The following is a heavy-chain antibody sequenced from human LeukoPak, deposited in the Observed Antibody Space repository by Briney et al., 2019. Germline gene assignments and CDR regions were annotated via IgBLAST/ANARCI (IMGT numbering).Heavy chain of an antibody. V-gene: IGHV3-64*01. D-gene: IGHD1/OR15-1a*01. CDR1: GFTFSSYP. CDR2: ISGDGGNT. CDR3: AREGTPGSLDY. J-gene: IGHJ4*02. Sequence: GGSLRLSCAASGFTFSSYPMHWVRQAPGKGPESISAISGDGGNTYYANSVKGRFTISRDNSENMLYLQVGSLAAEDMAVYYCAREGTPGSLDYWGQGTLVTVSS.